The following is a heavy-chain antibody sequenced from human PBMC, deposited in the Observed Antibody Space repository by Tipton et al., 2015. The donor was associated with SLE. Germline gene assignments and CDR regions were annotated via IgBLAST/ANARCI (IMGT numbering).Heavy chain of an antibody. CDR2: MHYSGNT. CDR1: GDSISGYY. CDR3: ARALTSAQGFYFES. Sequence: TLSLTCTVSGDSISGYYWTWVRQPPGKGLEWIGCMHYSGNTAYSPSLRSRVTMSVDTSKNQFSLKLSSVTAADTAVYYCARALTSAQGFYFESCGQGTLVTVSS. D-gene: IGHD2-2*01. J-gene: IGHJ4*02. V-gene: IGHV4-59*12.